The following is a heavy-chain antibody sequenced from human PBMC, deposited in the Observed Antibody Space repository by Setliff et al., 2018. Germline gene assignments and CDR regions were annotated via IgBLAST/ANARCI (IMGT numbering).Heavy chain of an antibody. V-gene: IGHV4-38-2*02. CDR3: ARDNTIVGATDY. Sequence: SETLSLTCAVSGYSISSGFSWVWIRQSPGKGLEWIGRILFSGDTYHNPSLKGRVTISADTSTNHFSLKLTSVTAADTAAYYCARDNTIVGATDYWGQGALVTVSS. D-gene: IGHD1-26*01. CDR2: ILFSGDT. J-gene: IGHJ4*02. CDR1: GYSISSGFS.